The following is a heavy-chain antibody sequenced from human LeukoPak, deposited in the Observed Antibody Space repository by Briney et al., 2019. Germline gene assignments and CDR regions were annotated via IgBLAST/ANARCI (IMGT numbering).Heavy chain of an antibody. CDR1: GGSISSYY. J-gene: IGHJ6*02. V-gene: IGHV4-59*01. Sequence: SETLSLTCTVSGGSISSYYWSWIRQPPGKGLEWIGYIYYSGSTNYNPSLKSRVTISVDTSKNQFPLKLSSVTAADTAVYYCARDGYCSSTSCYSNYYYGMDVWGQGTTVTVSS. CDR2: IYYSGST. CDR3: ARDGYCSSTSCYSNYYYGMDV. D-gene: IGHD2-2*02.